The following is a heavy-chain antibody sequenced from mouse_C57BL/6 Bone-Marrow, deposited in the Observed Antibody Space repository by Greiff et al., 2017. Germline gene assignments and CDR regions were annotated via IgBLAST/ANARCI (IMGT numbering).Heavy chain of an antibody. Sequence: QVQLQQSGAELARPGASVKLSCKASGYTFTSYGISWVKQRTGQGLEWIGEIYPSSGNTYYNEKFKGKATLTADKSSSTAYMELRSLTSEDSAVXFCAGGGYDYDEGTWFAYWGQGTLVTVSA. V-gene: IGHV1-81*01. CDR2: IYPSSGNT. J-gene: IGHJ3*01. CDR1: GYTFTSYG. D-gene: IGHD2-4*01. CDR3: AGGGYDYDEGTWFAY.